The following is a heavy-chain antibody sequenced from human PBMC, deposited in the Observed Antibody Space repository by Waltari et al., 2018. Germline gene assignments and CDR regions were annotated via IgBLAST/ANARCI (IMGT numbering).Heavy chain of an antibody. CDR1: GDSVSSNSAA. CDR2: TYYRPKWYK. V-gene: IGHV6-1*01. Sequence: QVQLQQSGPGLVKPSQTLSLTCAISGDSVSSNSAAWHWIRQSPSRGLEWLGRTYYRPKWYKDYAVSVKSRITINPDTSKNQFSLQLNSVTPEDTAVYYCAKAGLVGATGWGYYYYGMDVWGQGTTVTVSS. D-gene: IGHD1-26*01. CDR3: AKAGLVGATGWGYYYYGMDV. J-gene: IGHJ6*02.